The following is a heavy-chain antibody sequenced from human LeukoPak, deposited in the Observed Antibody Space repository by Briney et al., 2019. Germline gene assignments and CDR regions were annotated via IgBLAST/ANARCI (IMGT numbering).Heavy chain of an antibody. V-gene: IGHV3-7*01. CDR2: IKEDGSEK. Sequence: GSLRLSCAASGFTISDYWMSWVRQAPGKGLEWVASIKEDGSEKHSTDSVKGRFTISRDNAKNSVFLQMNSLRADDTAVYFCATPIMYCAGDCVGDYWGRGTLVTVSS. CDR3: ATPIMYCAGDCVGDY. J-gene: IGHJ4*02. CDR1: GFTISDYW. D-gene: IGHD2-21*02.